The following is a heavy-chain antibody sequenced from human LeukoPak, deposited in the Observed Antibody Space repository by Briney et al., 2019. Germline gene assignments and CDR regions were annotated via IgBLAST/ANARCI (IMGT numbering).Heavy chain of an antibody. Sequence: GGSLRLSCAASGFTFSNYAMSWVRQAPGKGLEWVSTITSVGGSTYYAHSVKGRFTISRDNSTSTVHLQMNSLRAEDTAVYYCTKDQRSCVGTSCLLHQDWGQGALVTVSS. CDR2: ITSVGGST. V-gene: IGHV3-23*01. CDR3: TKDQRSCVGTSCLLHQD. CDR1: GFTFSNYA. D-gene: IGHD2-2*01. J-gene: IGHJ4*02.